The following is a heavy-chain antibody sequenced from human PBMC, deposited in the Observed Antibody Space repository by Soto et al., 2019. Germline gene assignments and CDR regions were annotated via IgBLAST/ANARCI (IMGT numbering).Heavy chain of an antibody. CDR2: TSWNSGRI. CDR1: GFNFDDYA. D-gene: IGHD3-3*01. J-gene: IGHJ3*02. CDR3: AKARLTIFGVVADALDI. Sequence: PGGSLRLSCAATGFNFDDYAMHWVRQAPGKGLEWVSGTSWNSGRIGYADSVKGRFTISRDSAKNSLYLQMNSLRAEDTALYYCAKARLTIFGVVADALDIWGQGTMVTVSS. V-gene: IGHV3-9*01.